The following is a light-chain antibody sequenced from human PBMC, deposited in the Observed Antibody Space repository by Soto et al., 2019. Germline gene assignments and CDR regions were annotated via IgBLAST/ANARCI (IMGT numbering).Light chain of an antibody. V-gene: IGKV1-8*01. CDR2: AAS. J-gene: IGKJ1*01. Sequence: AIRMTQSPSSFSASTGDRVTITCRASQGISSYLAWYQQKPGKAPKLLIYAASTLQSGVPSRFSDSGSVTDSTLTISCLQSEDFATYFCQQYYSYPHTFGQGTKVEIK. CDR3: QQYYSYPHT. CDR1: QGISSY.